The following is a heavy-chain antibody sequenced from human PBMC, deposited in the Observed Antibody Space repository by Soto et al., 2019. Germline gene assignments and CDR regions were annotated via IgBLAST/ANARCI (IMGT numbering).Heavy chain of an antibody. D-gene: IGHD7-27*01. J-gene: IGHJ4*02. V-gene: IGHV4-59*01. CDR3: ARTLRLLDWGPRPNDFDL. CDR1: DGPMSSYY. Sequence: QVKLQESGPGLVKPSETLSLACSVSDGPMSSYYWSWIRQPPGKGLEWIASIYYTGSTKYNPSLAGRVTISIDTTKSHVSLRLSSLTAADSAVYYWARTLRLLDWGPRPNDFDLCGQGTLVTVSS. CDR2: IYYTGST.